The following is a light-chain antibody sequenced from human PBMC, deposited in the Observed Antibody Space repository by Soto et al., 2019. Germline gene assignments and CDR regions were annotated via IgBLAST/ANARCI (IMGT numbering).Light chain of an antibody. Sequence: QSALTQPASVSGSPGQSITISCTGTSSDVGGYNYVSWYQQHPGKAPKLMIYDVSNRPSGVSNRFSGSKSGNTASLTISGLQAKYEADYYCSSYTSSSTRVFRTGTKVTVL. CDR3: SSYTSSSTRV. J-gene: IGLJ1*01. CDR2: DVS. V-gene: IGLV2-14*01. CDR1: SSDVGGYNY.